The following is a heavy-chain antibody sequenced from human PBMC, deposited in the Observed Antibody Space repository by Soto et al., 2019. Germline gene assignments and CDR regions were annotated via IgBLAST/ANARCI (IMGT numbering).Heavy chain of an antibody. J-gene: IGHJ4*02. CDR1: SYIFTNYG. D-gene: IGHD6-13*01. V-gene: IGHV1-18*01. CDR3: ARDDRAAAAGTTYYFDY. Sequence: ASVKVSCKASSYIFTNYGLSWVRQAPGQGLEWMAWISPYDGNTHYAQNLQGRVTVTTDTSTSTAYMELRSLRSDDTAVYFCARDDRAAAAGTTYYFDYWGQGTLVTVSS. CDR2: ISPYDGNT.